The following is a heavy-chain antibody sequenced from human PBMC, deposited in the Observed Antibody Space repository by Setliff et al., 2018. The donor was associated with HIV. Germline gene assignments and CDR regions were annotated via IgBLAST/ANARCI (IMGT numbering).Heavy chain of an antibody. Sequence: SETLSLTCTVSGGSISSHNWGWIRQPPGRGLEWIVYMYYTGRTNYNPSLKSRVTTAVDTSKNQFSLKLNSVTAADTAVYYCARDIDGSGRGFDIWGQGTMVTVSS. J-gene: IGHJ3*02. CDR1: GGSISSHN. D-gene: IGHD3-10*01. V-gene: IGHV4-59*11. CDR2: MYYTGRT. CDR3: ARDIDGSGRGFDI.